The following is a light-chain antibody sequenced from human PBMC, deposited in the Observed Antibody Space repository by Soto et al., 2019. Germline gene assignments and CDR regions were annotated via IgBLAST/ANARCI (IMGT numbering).Light chain of an antibody. V-gene: IGKV3-15*01. J-gene: IGKJ4*01. CDR1: QDIRSS. Sequence: EIVMTQSPATLSVSPGERVTLSCRASQDIRSSLAWYQQKPGQAPRLLIYGASIRATGVPATFSGSGSGTEFTLSISSVQSEHLGFYYCQQDSSWPLTFGGGTKVEIK. CDR3: QQDSSWPLT. CDR2: GAS.